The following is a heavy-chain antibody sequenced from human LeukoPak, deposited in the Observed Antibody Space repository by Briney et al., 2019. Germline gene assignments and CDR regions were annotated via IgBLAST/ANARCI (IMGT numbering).Heavy chain of an antibody. Sequence: GESLKISCRGSGYSFTSYWIGWVRQMPGKGLEWMGIIYPGDSDTRYSPSFQGQVTISADKSISTAYLQWSSLKASDTAMYYCARPSSSWPNLIDYWGQGTLVTVSS. CDR3: ARPSSSWPNLIDY. V-gene: IGHV5-51*01. D-gene: IGHD6-13*01. CDR2: IYPGDSDT. CDR1: GYSFTSYW. J-gene: IGHJ4*02.